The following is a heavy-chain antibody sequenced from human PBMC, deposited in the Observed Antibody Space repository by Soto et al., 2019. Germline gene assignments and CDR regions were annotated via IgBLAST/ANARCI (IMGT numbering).Heavy chain of an antibody. Sequence: SSETLSLTCTVSGSSISSYYWSWIRQPAGKGLEWIGRIYTSGSTNYNPSLKSRVTMSVDTSKNQFSLKLSSVTAADTAVYYCARACSSNSCYDVFDYWGQGTLVTVSS. V-gene: IGHV4-4*07. D-gene: IGHD2-2*01. CDR1: GSSISSYY. CDR2: IYTSGST. CDR3: ARACSSNSCYDVFDY. J-gene: IGHJ4*02.